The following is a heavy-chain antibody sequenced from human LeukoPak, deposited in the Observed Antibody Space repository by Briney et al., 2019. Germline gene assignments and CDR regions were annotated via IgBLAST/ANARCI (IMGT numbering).Heavy chain of an antibody. Sequence: SVKVSCKASGGTFSSYAISWVRQAPGQGLEWMGRVIPIFGIANYAQKFQGRVTITADKSTSTAYMELSSLRSEDTAVYYCARAPDLYDSSGYLAYWGQGTLVTVSS. V-gene: IGHV1-69*04. CDR2: VIPIFGIA. D-gene: IGHD3-22*01. J-gene: IGHJ4*02. CDR1: GGTFSSYA. CDR3: ARAPDLYDSSGYLAY.